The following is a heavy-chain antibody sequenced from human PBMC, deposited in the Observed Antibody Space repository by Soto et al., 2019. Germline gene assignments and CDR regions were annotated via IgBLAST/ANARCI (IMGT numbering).Heavy chain of an antibody. CDR2: IIPILGIA. Sequence: QVQLVQSGAEVKKPGSSVKVSCKASGGTFSSYTISWVRQAPGQGLEWMGRIIPILGIANYAQKFQGRVKITADKSTSTAYMELSSLRSEDTAVYYCARDLKTTVTTTVQHWGQGTLVTVSS. V-gene: IGHV1-69*08. CDR1: GGTFSSYT. CDR3: ARDLKTTVTTTVQH. D-gene: IGHD4-17*01. J-gene: IGHJ1*01.